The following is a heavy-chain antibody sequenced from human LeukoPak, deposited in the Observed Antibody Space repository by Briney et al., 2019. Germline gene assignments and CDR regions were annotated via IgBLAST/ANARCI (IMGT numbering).Heavy chain of an antibody. Sequence: GGSLRLSCAASGFAFRDYAMNWVRQAPGKGLEWVSSINENDGGTSYADSVKGRFTISRDNSKNTLYLQMNSLRAEDTAVYYCARGGDYVHWGQGTLVTVSS. CDR1: GFAFRDYA. D-gene: IGHD4-17*01. J-gene: IGHJ4*02. CDR2: INENDGGT. V-gene: IGHV3-23*01. CDR3: ARGGDYVH.